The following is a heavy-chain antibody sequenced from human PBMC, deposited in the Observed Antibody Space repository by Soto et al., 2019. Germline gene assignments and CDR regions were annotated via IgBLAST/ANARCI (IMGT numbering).Heavy chain of an antibody. J-gene: IGHJ4*02. V-gene: IGHV3-48*02. CDR1: GFTFSSYS. D-gene: IGHD6-19*01. Sequence: LRLSCAASGFTFSSYSMNWVRQAPGKGLEWVSYISSSSSTIYYADSVKGRFTISRDNAKNSLYLQMNSLRDEDTAVYYCARVGEQWLVPYFDYWGQGTLVTVSS. CDR3: ARVGEQWLVPYFDY. CDR2: ISSSSSTI.